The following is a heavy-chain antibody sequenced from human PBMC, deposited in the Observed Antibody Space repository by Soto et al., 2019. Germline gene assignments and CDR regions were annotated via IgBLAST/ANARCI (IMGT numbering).Heavy chain of an antibody. D-gene: IGHD4-17*01. J-gene: IGHJ4*02. CDR2: IYYSGST. CDR3: ARQVLSYGDYRN. CDR1: GGSIISSSYY. Sequence: LSLTCTVSGGSIISSSYYWGWIRQPPGKGLEWIGSIYYSGSTYYNPSLKSRVTISVDTSKNQFSLKLSSVTAADTAVYYCARQVLSYGDYRNWGQGTLVTVSS. V-gene: IGHV4-39*01.